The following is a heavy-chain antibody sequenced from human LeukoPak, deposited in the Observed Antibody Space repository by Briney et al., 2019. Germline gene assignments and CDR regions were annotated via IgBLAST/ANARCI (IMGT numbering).Heavy chain of an antibody. CDR1: GFTFSSYS. V-gene: IGHV3-21*01. CDR2: ISSSSSYI. J-gene: IGHJ6*03. Sequence: GGSLRLSCAASGFTFSSYSMNWVRQAPGKGLEWVSSISSSSSYIYYADSVKGRFTISRDNAKNSLYLQMNSLRAEDTAVYYCARASYCSSTSCYARGGTYYYYYYMDVWGKGTTVTVSS. CDR3: ARASYCSSTSCYARGGTYYYYYYMDV. D-gene: IGHD2-2*01.